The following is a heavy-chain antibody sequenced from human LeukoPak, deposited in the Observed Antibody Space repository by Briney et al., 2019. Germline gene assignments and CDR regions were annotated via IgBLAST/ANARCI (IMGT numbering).Heavy chain of an antibody. D-gene: IGHD3-10*01. J-gene: IGHJ6*02. CDR2: VNGDGSST. Sequence: PGGSLRLSCAASGFNFSSYWMHWVRQAPGKGLVWVSRVNGDGSSTSHTDSVKGRFTISRDNAKNTLYLQMNSLRAEDTAVYYCAKSVTMVRETHYYYYGMDVWGQGTTVTVSS. CDR3: AKSVTMVRETHYYYYGMDV. V-gene: IGHV3-74*01. CDR1: GFNFSSYW.